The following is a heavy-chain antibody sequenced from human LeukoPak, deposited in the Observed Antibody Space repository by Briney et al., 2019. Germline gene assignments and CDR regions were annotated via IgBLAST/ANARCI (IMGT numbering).Heavy chain of an antibody. V-gene: IGHV4-34*01. J-gene: IGHJ4*02. CDR1: GGSFTGYY. Sequence: SETLSLTCAVYGGSFTGYYWSWIRQPPGKGLEWIGGINHSGGTNYNPSLKSRVTISVDTSKNEFSLKLSSVTAADTTVYYCARGRQYLKPGSGSSWDYWGQGTLVTVSS. D-gene: IGHD3-10*01. CDR3: ARGRQYLKPGSGSSWDY. CDR2: INHSGGT.